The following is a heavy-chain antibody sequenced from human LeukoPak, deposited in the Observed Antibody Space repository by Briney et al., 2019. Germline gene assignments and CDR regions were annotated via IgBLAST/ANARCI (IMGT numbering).Heavy chain of an antibody. CDR3: TRGLRYYGSGSLSDNWFDP. J-gene: IGHJ5*02. CDR1: GVSITYSYW. V-gene: IGHV4-4*02. CDR2: IYHSGST. Sequence: SGTLPLTCAVSGVSITYSYWWTWVRQPPGKGLEWIGEIYHSGSTNYNSSLKSRVTMSVDKSKNQFSLMLSSVTAADTAVYYCTRGLRYYGSGSLSDNWFDPWGQGTLVIVSS. D-gene: IGHD3-10*01.